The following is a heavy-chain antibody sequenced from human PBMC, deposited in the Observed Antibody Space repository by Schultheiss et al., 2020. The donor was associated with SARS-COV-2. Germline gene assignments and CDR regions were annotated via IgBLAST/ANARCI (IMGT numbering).Heavy chain of an antibody. CDR2: ICGSGGTT. Sequence: GGSLRLSCAASGFTFSSYAMRWVRQAPGKGLDWVSGICGSGGTTYYADSAEGRFTISRDSSKNTLYLQMNSLRADDTAVYYCAKDASSSGWYLNWYFDLWGRGTLVTVSS. J-gene: IGHJ2*01. CDR3: AKDASSSGWYLNWYFDL. CDR1: GFTFSSYA. V-gene: IGHV3-23*01. D-gene: IGHD6-19*01.